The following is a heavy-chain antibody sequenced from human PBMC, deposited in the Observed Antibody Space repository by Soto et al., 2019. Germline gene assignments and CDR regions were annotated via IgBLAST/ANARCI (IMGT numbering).Heavy chain of an antibody. J-gene: IGHJ4*02. V-gene: IGHV3-15*07. CDR2: VKSKTSGGTT. Sequence: EVQLVESGGGLVKPGGSLRLSCAASGFTFNIAWMNWVRQAPGKGLEWVGRVKSKTSGGTTEYAAPVKTRFTISRDDSKNMLYLQMNSLKTEDTAVYYCSTGGYGSLGIWGQGTLVTVSS. CDR3: STGGYGSLGI. D-gene: IGHD3-10*01. CDR1: GFTFNIAW.